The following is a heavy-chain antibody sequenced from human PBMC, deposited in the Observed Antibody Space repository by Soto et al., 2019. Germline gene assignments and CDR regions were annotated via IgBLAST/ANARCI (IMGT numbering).Heavy chain of an antibody. CDR2: INSDGSST. J-gene: IGHJ3*02. D-gene: IGHD2-15*01. CDR3: ARGRVVVAATSWSLAFDI. V-gene: IGHV3-74*01. CDR1: GSTFSSYW. Sequence: HPGGSLRLSCAASGSTFSSYWMHWVRQAPGKGLVWVSRINSDGSSTSYADSVKGRFTISRDNAKNTLYLQMNSLRAEDTAVYYCARGRVVVAATSWSLAFDIWGQGTMVTVSS.